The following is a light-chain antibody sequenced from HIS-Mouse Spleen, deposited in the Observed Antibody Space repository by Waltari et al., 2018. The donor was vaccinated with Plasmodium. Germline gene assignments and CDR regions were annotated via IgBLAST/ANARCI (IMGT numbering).Light chain of an antibody. CDR3: SSYTSSSTYVV. CDR1: SSDVGGYND. J-gene: IGLJ2*01. CDR2: AVS. V-gene: IGLV2-14*01. Sequence: QSALTQPASVSGSPGQSITISCPGTSSDVGGYNDVSWYQPHPGKAPKLMIYAVSNRPSGVSNRFSGSKSGNTASLTISGLQAEDEADYYCSSYTSSSTYVVFGGGTKLTVL.